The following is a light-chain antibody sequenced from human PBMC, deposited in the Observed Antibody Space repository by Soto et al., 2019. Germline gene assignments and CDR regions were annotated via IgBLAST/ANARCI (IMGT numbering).Light chain of an antibody. CDR3: SSYAGSNNSLYV. Sequence: QSVLTQPPSASGSPGQSVTISCTGTSSDVGGYNYVSWYQQHPGKAPKLMIYEVSKRPSGVPDRFSGSKSGNTASLTVSGLRAEDEADYYCSSYAGSNNSLYVFGTGTKVTVL. CDR1: SSDVGGYNY. CDR2: EVS. V-gene: IGLV2-8*01. J-gene: IGLJ1*01.